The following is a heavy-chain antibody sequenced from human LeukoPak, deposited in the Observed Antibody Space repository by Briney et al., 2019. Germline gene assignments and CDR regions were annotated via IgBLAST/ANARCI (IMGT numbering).Heavy chain of an antibody. Sequence: PSETLSLTCTVSGGSISSGDYYWSWIRQPPGKGLEWIGHIYYSGSTYYNPSLKSRFTTSVDTSKNQFSLKLSSVTAADTAVYYCARTRGYYDSCFDYWGQGTLVTVSS. J-gene: IGHJ4*02. V-gene: IGHV4-30-4*01. CDR1: GGSISSGDYY. D-gene: IGHD3-3*01. CDR2: IYYSGST. CDR3: ARTRGYYDSCFDY.